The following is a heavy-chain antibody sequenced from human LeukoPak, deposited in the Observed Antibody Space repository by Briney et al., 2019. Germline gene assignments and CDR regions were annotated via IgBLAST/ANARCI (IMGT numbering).Heavy chain of an antibody. CDR3: AKDRETTASGTFDF. Sequence: GGSLRLSCAASGFTFNNFGMHYVRQAPGKGLEWVAVISDDGRNRNYADSVKGRFTISRDSSNNTLYLQINSLRAEDTGVYFCAKDRETTASGTFDFRGQGTLVTVSS. D-gene: IGHD6-13*01. CDR2: ISDDGRNR. CDR1: GFTFNNFG. J-gene: IGHJ4*02. V-gene: IGHV3-30*18.